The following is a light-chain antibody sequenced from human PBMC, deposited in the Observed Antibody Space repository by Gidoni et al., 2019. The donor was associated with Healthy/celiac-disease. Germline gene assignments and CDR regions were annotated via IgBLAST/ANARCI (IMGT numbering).Light chain of an antibody. CDR3: QAWDGV. CDR2: QDS. J-gene: IGLJ2*01. V-gene: IGLV3-1*01. Sequence: SYELPQPPSVSVSPGQTASITCSGDKLGDKYACWYQQKPGQSPVLVIYQDSKRPSGIPERFSGSNSGNTATLTISGTQAMDEADYYCQAWDGVFGGGTKLTVL. CDR1: KLGDKY.